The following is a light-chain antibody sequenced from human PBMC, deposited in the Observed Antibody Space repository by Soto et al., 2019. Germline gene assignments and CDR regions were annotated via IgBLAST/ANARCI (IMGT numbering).Light chain of an antibody. V-gene: IGKV1-16*02. CDR1: HDIGNY. Sequence: DIQMTQSPSSLSASVGDRVTISCRASHDIGNYLAWSQQKPGEAPKSLIHAASNLQSGVPSKFSGSGSGTDFTLTISNLQPEDFATYYCQQYKNYPLTFGGGTKVEI. CDR2: AAS. J-gene: IGKJ4*01. CDR3: QQYKNYPLT.